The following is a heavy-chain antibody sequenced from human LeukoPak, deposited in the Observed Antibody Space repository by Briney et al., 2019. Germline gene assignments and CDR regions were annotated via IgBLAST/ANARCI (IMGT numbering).Heavy chain of an antibody. D-gene: IGHD3-10*01. CDR3: ARLPTWFGGVWFDP. CDR1: NGPTNTYQ. V-gene: IGHV4-59*08. Sequence: SETLSLTCTVSNGPTNTYQWTWIRQPPGRGLEWIGNIHYSGSANYNPSLKSRVTISVDTSKNQFSLKLRSVTAADTAVYYCARLPTWFGGVWFDPWGQGTLVTVSS. CDR2: IHYSGSA. J-gene: IGHJ5*02.